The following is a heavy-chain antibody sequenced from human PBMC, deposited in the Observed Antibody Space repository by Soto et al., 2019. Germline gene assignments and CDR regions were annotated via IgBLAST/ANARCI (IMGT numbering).Heavy chain of an antibody. CDR2: IYHSGST. CDR1: GGSISSGGYS. Sequence: QLQLQESGSGLVKPSQTLSLTCAVSGGSISSGGYSWSWIRQPPGKGLEWIGYIYHSGSTYYNPSLKSRVPIPVDRSKTQSSLKLSSVTAADTAVYYCAAGGGLPRYYWGQGTLVTVSS. D-gene: IGHD5-12*01. J-gene: IGHJ4*02. CDR3: AAGGGLPRYY. V-gene: IGHV4-30-2*01.